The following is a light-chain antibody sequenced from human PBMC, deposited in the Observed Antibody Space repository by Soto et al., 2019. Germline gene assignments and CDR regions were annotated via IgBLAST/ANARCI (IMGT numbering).Light chain of an antibody. CDR2: EGS. CDR3: CSYAGSNTFV. J-gene: IGLJ1*01. V-gene: IGLV2-23*01. Sequence: QSVLTQPASVSGSPGQSITISCPGTSIDVGSYNLVSWYQHHPGKAPKLMIYEGSKRPSGVSNRFSGSKSGNTASLTISGLQAEDEADYFCCSYAGSNTFVFGTGTKVTVL. CDR1: SIDVGSYNL.